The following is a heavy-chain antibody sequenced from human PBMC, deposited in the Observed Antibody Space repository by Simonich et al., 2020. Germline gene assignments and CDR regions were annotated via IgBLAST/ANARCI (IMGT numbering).Heavy chain of an antibody. Sequence: QVQLVQSGAEVKKPGASVKVSCKASGYTFTGYYMHWVRQAPGQGLEWMGWINPNRGGTNYAEKFKGRGTMTRDTSISTAYMGLSRLRSDDTAVYYCARDRAARYYYYYYMDVWGKGTTVTVSS. D-gene: IGHD6-6*01. CDR2: INPNRGGT. J-gene: IGHJ6*03. CDR1: GYTFTGYY. CDR3: ARDRAARYYYYYYMDV. V-gene: IGHV1-2*02.